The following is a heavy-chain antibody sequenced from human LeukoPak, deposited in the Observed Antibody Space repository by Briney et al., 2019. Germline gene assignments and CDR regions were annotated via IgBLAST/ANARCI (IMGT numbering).Heavy chain of an antibody. Sequence: PSETLSLTCTVSGGSISSGDYYWSWIRQPPGKGLEWIGYIYYSGSTYYNPSLKGRVTISVDTSKNQFSLKLSSVTAADTAVYYCARVEYSSSRPYYYYYYYMDVWGKGTTVTVSS. J-gene: IGHJ6*03. CDR1: GGSISSGDYY. CDR3: ARVEYSSSRPYYYYYYYMDV. V-gene: IGHV4-30-4*08. CDR2: IYYSGST. D-gene: IGHD6-6*01.